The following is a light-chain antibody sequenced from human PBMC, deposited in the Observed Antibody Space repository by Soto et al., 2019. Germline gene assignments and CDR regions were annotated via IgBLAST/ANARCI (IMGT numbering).Light chain of an antibody. Sequence: DIPMTQAPFSVSASVGDSVPITCRASQGISTSLAWYQQKPGKAPRLLIYAASSLQSGVQSRFSGTGSGTDFTLTISSLQPEDFATYYCQQAKNFPWTFGQGTKEEVK. CDR1: QGISTS. J-gene: IGKJ1*01. CDR2: AAS. V-gene: IGKV1-12*01. CDR3: QQAKNFPWT.